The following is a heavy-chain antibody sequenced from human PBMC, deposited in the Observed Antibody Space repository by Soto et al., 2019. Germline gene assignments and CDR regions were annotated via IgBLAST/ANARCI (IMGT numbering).Heavy chain of an antibody. D-gene: IGHD2-2*01. CDR2: IIPIFGTA. Sequence: ASLKVSCKASGGTFSSYAISWVRQAPGQGLEWMGGIIPIFGTANYAQKFQGRVTITADKSTSTAYMELSSLRSEDTAVYYCARAREGVPAANYYYGMDVWGQGTTFTVSS. V-gene: IGHV1-69*06. CDR3: ARAREGVPAANYYYGMDV. CDR1: GGTFSSYA. J-gene: IGHJ6*02.